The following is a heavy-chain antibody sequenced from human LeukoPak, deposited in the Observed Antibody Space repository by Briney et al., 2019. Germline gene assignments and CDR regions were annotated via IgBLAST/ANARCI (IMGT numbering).Heavy chain of an antibody. CDR3: AKVETSLLYIVVVPAAITGPDY. CDR1: GFTFSSYG. Sequence: PGGSPRLSCAASGFTFSSYGMHWVRQAPGKGLEWVAFIRYDGSNKYYADSVKGRFTISRDNSKNTLYLQMNSLRAEDTAVYYCAKVETSLLYIVVVPAAITGPDYWGQGTLVTVSS. CDR2: IRYDGSNK. D-gene: IGHD2-2*01. J-gene: IGHJ4*02. V-gene: IGHV3-30*02.